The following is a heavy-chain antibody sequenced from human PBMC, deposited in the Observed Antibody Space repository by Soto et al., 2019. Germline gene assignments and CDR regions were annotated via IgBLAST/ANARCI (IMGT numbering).Heavy chain of an antibody. CDR3: ARDTYCSSASCGY. CDR1: GGTFSSYS. Sequence: QVQLVQSGAEVKKPGSSVKVSCKASGGTFSSYSISWVRQAPGQGLECMGGIIPIFGTANYAQKFQGRVTITAGESTSTADVELSSLRSEDTAGYYGARDTYCSSASCGYWGQGTPVTLSS. V-gene: IGHV1-69*01. J-gene: IGHJ4*02. D-gene: IGHD2-2*01. CDR2: IIPIFGTA.